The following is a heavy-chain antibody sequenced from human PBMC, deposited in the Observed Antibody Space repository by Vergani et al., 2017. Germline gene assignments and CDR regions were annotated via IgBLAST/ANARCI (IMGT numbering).Heavy chain of an antibody. J-gene: IGHJ4*02. V-gene: IGHV4-39*07. Sequence: QLQLQESGPGLVKPSETLSLTCTVSGGSLSSSSYYRGWIRQPPGKGLGWIGSIYYSGSTYYNPSLKSRVTISVDTSKNQFSLKLSAVTAADTAVYYCARDYGSGINWGQGTLVTVSS. CDR3: ARDYGSGIN. CDR1: GGSLSSSSYY. CDR2: IYYSGST. D-gene: IGHD3-10*01.